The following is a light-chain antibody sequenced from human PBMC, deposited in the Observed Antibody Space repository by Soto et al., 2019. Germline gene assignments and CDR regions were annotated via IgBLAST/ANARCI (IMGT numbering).Light chain of an antibody. J-gene: IGKJ3*01. V-gene: IGKV3-20*01. CDR1: QSISSTY. Sequence: EIVLTQSPGTLSLSPGERATLSCRTSQSISSTYLAWYQQRPGQAPRLLIYGASKRATGVPDRFSGNGSGTEFTLTISRLEPEDFVVYYCQQYASPGGLTFGPGTKVDLK. CDR2: GAS. CDR3: QQYASPGGLT.